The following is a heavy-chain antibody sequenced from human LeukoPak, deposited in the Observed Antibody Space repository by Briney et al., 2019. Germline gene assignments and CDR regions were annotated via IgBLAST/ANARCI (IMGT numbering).Heavy chain of an antibody. CDR3: AKVAGYYDRSPLFDY. J-gene: IGHJ4*02. D-gene: IGHD3-22*01. CDR2: ISWNSGSI. V-gene: IGHV3-9*01. Sequence: GRSLLLSCAASGFTFDDYAMHWGRPAPGKGLEGVSGISWNSGSIGYADSVKGRFTISRDNAKNSLYLQMNSLRAEDTALYYCAKVAGYYDRSPLFDYWGQGTLVTVSS. CDR1: GFTFDDYA.